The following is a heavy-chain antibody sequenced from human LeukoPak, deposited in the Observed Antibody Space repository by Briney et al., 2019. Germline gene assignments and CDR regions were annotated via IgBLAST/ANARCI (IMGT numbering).Heavy chain of an antibody. V-gene: IGHV1-2*02. D-gene: IGHD2-21*02. CDR3: ARDRAVAAINWFDP. Sequence: ASVKVSCKASGYTFTGYHMHWVRQAPGQGLEWMGWINPSSGGTNYAQKFQGRVTMNRDTSISTAYMELSRLRSDDTAVYFCARDRAVAAINWFDPWGLGTLVTVSS. J-gene: IGHJ5*02. CDR2: INPSSGGT. CDR1: GYTFTGYH.